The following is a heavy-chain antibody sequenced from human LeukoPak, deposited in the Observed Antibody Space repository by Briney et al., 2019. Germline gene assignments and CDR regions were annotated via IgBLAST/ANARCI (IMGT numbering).Heavy chain of an antibody. D-gene: IGHD3-3*01. CDR3: ARQIGYDLGDY. Sequence: GESLNISCKCSGYSFTCYWIGWVRQMPGKGLEWMGIIYSGDSDTRYSPSFQGQVTISADKSISTAYLQRSSLKASDTAMYYCARQIGYDLGDYWGQGTLVTVCS. CDR1: GYSFTCYW. V-gene: IGHV5-51*01. CDR2: IYSGDSDT. J-gene: IGHJ4*02.